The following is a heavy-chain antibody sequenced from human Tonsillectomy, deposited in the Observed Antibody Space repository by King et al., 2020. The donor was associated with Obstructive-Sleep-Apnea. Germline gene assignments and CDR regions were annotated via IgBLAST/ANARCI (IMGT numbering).Heavy chain of an antibody. CDR2: IYHSGST. Sequence: VQLQESGPGLVKPSETLSLTCTVSGYSISSGYYWGWIRQPPGKGLEWIGSIYHSGSTYYNPSLKSRVTISVDTSKNQFSLKLSSVTAADTAVYYCARGLDSSGWVAEYFQHWGQGTLVTVSS. V-gene: IGHV4-38-2*02. CDR1: GYSISSGYY. CDR3: ARGLDSSGWVAEYFQH. D-gene: IGHD6-19*01. J-gene: IGHJ1*01.